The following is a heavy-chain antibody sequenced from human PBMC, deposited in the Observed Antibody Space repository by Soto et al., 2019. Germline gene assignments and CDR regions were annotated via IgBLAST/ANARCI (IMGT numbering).Heavy chain of an antibody. D-gene: IGHD3-3*01. J-gene: IGHJ6*02. CDR1: GGSISSSSYY. CDR2: IYYSGST. V-gene: IGHV4-39*01. CDR3: ARLGTYYDFWSGYTSYYYYGMDV. Sequence: PSETLSLTCTVSGGSISSSSYYWGWIRQPPGKGLEWIGSIYYSGSTYYKPSLKSRVTISVDTSKNQFSLKLSSVTAADTAVYYCARLGTYYDFWSGYTSYYYYGMDVWGQGTTVTVSS.